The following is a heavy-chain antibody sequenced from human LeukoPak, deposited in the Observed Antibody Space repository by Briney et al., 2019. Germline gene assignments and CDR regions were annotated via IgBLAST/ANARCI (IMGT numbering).Heavy chain of an antibody. CDR1: GGTFSSYA. V-gene: IGHV1-69*13. CDR2: IIPIFGTA. Sequence: SVKVTCKASGGTFSSYAISWVRQAPGQGLEWMGGIIPIFGTANYAQKFQGRVTITADESTSTACMELSSLRSEDTAVYYCARDSVPAAMGYYMDVWGKGTTVTISS. J-gene: IGHJ6*03. D-gene: IGHD2-2*01. CDR3: ARDSVPAAMGYYMDV.